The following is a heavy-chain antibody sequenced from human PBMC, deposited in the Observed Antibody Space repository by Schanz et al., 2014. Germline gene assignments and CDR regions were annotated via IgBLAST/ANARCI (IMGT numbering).Heavy chain of an antibody. CDR3: ARPALWFGDNCFDP. D-gene: IGHD3-10*01. V-gene: IGHV3-23*04. Sequence: EVQLVESGGGLVQPGGSLRLSCAASGFTFSSYAMSWVRQAPGKGLEWVSALSEGGGSTYYADSVKGRFTISRDNSKNTLYLQMNSLRAEDTAVYYCARPALWFGDNCFDPWGQGTLVNVSS. J-gene: IGHJ5*02. CDR1: GFTFSSYA. CDR2: LSEGGGST.